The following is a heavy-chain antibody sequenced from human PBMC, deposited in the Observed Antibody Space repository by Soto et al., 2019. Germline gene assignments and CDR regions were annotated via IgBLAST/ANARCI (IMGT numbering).Heavy chain of an antibody. CDR3: ARDPKGYCSGGSCYPALYYGMDV. V-gene: IGHV4-30-4*01. Sequence: PSETLSLTCTVSGGSISSGDYYWSWIRQPPGKGLEWIGYIYYSGSTYYNPSLKSRVTISVDTSKNQFSLKLSSVTAADTAVYYCARDPKGYCSGGSCYPALYYGMDVWGQGTTVTVSS. J-gene: IGHJ6*02. CDR1: GGSISSGDYY. D-gene: IGHD2-15*01. CDR2: IYYSGST.